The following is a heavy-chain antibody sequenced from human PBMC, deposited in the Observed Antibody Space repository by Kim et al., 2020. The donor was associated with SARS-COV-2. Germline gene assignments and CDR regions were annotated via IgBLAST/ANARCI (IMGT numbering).Heavy chain of an antibody. D-gene: IGHD1-26*01. J-gene: IGHJ4*02. CDR2: IYYNSKWNY. V-gene: IGHV6-1*01. CDR3: ARLRWELRHFDY. CDR1: GDSVSTNGGA. Sequence: SQTLSLTCAISGDSVSTNGGAWSWIRLSPSRGLEWLGRIYYNSKWNYDYAVPVKSRLTINPDTSKNQFSLQLNSVTPEDTAVYYCARLRWELRHFDYWGQDALVTVSS.